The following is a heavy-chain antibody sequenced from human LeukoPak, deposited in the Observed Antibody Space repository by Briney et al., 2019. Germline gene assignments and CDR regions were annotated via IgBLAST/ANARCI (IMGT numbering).Heavy chain of an antibody. D-gene: IGHD2-2*01. V-gene: IGHV1-69*13. CDR2: IIPIFGTA. J-gene: IGHJ4*02. CDR1: GGTFSSYA. CDR3: ATSWEIVVVPAASFDY. Sequence: SVKVSCKASGGTFSSYAISWVRQAPGQGLEWMGGIIPIFGTANYAQKFQGRVTITADESTSTAYMELSSLRSEDTAVYYCATSWEIVVVPAASFDYWGQGTLVTVSS.